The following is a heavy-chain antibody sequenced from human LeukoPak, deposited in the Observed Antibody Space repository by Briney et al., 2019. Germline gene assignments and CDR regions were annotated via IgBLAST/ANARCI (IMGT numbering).Heavy chain of an antibody. D-gene: IGHD3-3*01. CDR1: GYTFTSYG. V-gene: IGHV1-18*01. CDR3: ARADRYYDFWSGFDY. Sequence: GASVKVSCKASGYTFTSYGISWVRQAPGQGLEWMGWISAYNGNTNYAQKLQGRVTMTTDTSTSTAYMELRSLRSDDTAVYYRARADRYYDFWSGFDYWGQGTLVTVSS. CDR2: ISAYNGNT. J-gene: IGHJ4*02.